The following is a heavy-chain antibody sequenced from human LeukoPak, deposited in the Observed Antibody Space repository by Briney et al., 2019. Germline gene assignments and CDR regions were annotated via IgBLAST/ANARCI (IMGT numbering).Heavy chain of an antibody. V-gene: IGHV1-69*04. Sequence: ASVKVSCKASGGTFSSYAISWVRQAPGQGLEWMGRIIPILGIANYAQKFQGRVTITADKSTSTAYMELSSLRSEDTAVYYCARGELGQYSGSYSDYWGQGTLVTVSS. J-gene: IGHJ4*02. CDR2: IIPILGIA. CDR3: ARGELGQYSGSYSDY. CDR1: GGTFSSYA. D-gene: IGHD1-26*01.